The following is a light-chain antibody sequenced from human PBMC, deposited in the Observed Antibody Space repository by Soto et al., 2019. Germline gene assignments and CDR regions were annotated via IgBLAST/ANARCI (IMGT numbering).Light chain of an antibody. CDR2: EDN. CDR1: NIGDQS. CDR3: QVWDGRSDHFV. Sequence: SYALAQPPSVSVAPGQTARITCGANNIGDQSVHWYQLKPGQAPVLVVYEDNDRPSGIPERFSGSNSGNTATLTINRVEAGDEADYYCQVWDGRSDHFVFGTGTKVTVL. V-gene: IGLV3-21*02. J-gene: IGLJ1*01.